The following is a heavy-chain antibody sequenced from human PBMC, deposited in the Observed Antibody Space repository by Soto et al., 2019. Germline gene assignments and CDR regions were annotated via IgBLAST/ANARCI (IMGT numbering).Heavy chain of an antibody. V-gene: IGHV4-39*01. CDR1: GGSISSSSYY. CDR2: IYYSGST. Sequence: SETLSLTCTVSGGSISSSSYYWGWIRQPPGKGLEWIGSIYYSGSTYYNPSLKSRVTISVDTSKNQFSLKLSSVTAADTAVYYCARPSGFDPQNWFDPWGQGTLVTVSS. D-gene: IGHD3-22*01. CDR3: ARPSGFDPQNWFDP. J-gene: IGHJ5*02.